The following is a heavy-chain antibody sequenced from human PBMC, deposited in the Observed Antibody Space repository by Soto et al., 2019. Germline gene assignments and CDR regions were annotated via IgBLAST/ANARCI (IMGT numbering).Heavy chain of an antibody. V-gene: IGHV3-30*03. J-gene: IGHJ4*02. CDR3: TGEVASGY. CDR2: ISRDGNTK. D-gene: IGHD2-8*02. CDR1: GFTVSTFG. Sequence: QVQLVESGGGVVQPGRSLRLSCAVSGFTVSTFGMHWVRQAPGKGLEWVAVISRDGNTKFYADSVKGRFTISRDNSRNTLFLEMNSLRGDDMAVYYCTGEVASGYWGQETLVTVSS.